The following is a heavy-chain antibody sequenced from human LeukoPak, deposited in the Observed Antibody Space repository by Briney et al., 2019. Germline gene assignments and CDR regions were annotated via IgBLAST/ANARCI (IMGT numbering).Heavy chain of an antibody. V-gene: IGHV3-48*02. Sequence: GGSLRLSCVASGFTFSYDSMTWFRQAPGKGLEWVSYINSISGEIWYADSVKGRFTISRDDAKNPLYLQMNSLRDEDTAVYYCSRDHGYAFDYWGQGTLVTVSS. J-gene: IGHJ4*02. CDR3: SRDHGYAFDY. CDR2: INSISGEI. D-gene: IGHD5-12*01. CDR1: GFTFSYDS.